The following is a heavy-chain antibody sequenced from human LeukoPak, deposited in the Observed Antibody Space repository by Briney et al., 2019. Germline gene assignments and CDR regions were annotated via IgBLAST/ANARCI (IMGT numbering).Heavy chain of an antibody. V-gene: IGHV4-4*07. CDR3: ARVNSWTEEPDTGLDY. CDR2: IYTSGST. D-gene: IGHD1-14*01. J-gene: IGHJ4*02. Sequence: SETLSLTCTVSGGSISSYYWSWIRQPAGKGLEWIGRIYTSGSTNYNPSLKSRVTMSVDTSKNQFSLKLSSVTPEDTAVYYCARVNSWTEEPDTGLDYWGQGTLVTVSS. CDR1: GGSISSYY.